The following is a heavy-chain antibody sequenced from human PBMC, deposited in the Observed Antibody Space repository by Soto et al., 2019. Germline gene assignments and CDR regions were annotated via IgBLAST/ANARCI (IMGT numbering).Heavy chain of an antibody. CDR2: IWYDGSNK. J-gene: IGHJ6*03. CDR1: GFTFSSYG. D-gene: IGHD3-10*01. V-gene: IGHV3-33*01. CDR3: ARAPGGFGELLYYYYYYMDV. Sequence: GGSLRLSCAASGFTFSSYGMHWVRQAPGKGLEWVAVIWYDGSNKYYADSVKGRFTISRDNSKNTLYLQMNSLRAEDTAVYYCARAPGGFGELLYYYYYYMDVWGKGTTVTVSS.